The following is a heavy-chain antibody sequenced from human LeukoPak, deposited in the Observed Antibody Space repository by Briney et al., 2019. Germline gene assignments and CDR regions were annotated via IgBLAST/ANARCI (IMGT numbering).Heavy chain of an antibody. CDR3: ARGPLINSRGRHAHFDF. J-gene: IGHJ4*02. D-gene: IGHD3-22*01. CDR1: GYAFTSYY. CDR2: INPNSGDT. V-gene: IGHV1-2*02. Sequence: ASVKVSCKASGYAFTSYYIQWVRQAPGQGLECMGWINPNSGDTHFARNFQDTVTMTRDTSITTVYMSLTRLTSADTAVYYCARGPLINSRGRHAHFDFWGQGTGATVSS.